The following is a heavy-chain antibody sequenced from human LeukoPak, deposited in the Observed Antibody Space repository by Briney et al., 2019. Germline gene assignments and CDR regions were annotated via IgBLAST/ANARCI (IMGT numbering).Heavy chain of an antibody. V-gene: IGHV4-34*01. CDR1: GGSFSGYY. J-gene: IGHJ4*02. D-gene: IGHD6-13*01. CDR2: INHSGNT. CDR3: ARDGWGSRGGYSSSWYIY. Sequence: PSETLSLTCAVYGGSFSGYYWSWMRQPPGKGLEWIGEINHSGNTNYNTSLKSRVTISVDTSKNQFSLKLGSVTAADTAVYYWARDGWGSRGGYSSSWYIYWGQGTLVTVSS.